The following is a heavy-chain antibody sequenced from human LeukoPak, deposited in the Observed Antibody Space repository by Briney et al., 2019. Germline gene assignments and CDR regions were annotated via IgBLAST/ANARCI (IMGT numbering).Heavy chain of an antibody. Sequence: ASVKVSCKASGYTFTDYYMHWVRQAPGQGLEWMGWINPDSGGTNYAQRFQGRVTMTRDTSISTAYMELSRLRSDDTAFYYCARAGVWDYNDSSGYHNGAFDIWGQGTMVTVSS. V-gene: IGHV1-2*02. CDR1: GYTFTDYY. CDR2: INPDSGGT. CDR3: ARAGVWDYNDSSGYHNGAFDI. D-gene: IGHD3-22*01. J-gene: IGHJ3*02.